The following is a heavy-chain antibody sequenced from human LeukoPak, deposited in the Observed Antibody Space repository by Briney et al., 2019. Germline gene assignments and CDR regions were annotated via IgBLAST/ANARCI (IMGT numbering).Heavy chain of an antibody. CDR3: ARARDGHINNWFDP. J-gene: IGHJ5*02. CDR2: IYYSGST. CDR1: GGSINSYY. V-gene: IGHV4-59*01. D-gene: IGHD5-24*01. Sequence: SETLSLTCTVSGGSINSYYWSWIRQPPGKGLEWIGYIYYSGSTNYNPSLKNRVTISVDTSKNQFSLKMSSVTAADTAVYYCARARDGHINNWFDPWGQGTLVIVSS.